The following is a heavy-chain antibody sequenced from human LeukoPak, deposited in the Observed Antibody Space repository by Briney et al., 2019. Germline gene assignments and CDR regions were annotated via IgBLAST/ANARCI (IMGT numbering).Heavy chain of an antibody. CDR3: ARTLRDLYSFDY. CDR2: ISGGTTYT. V-gene: IGHV3-11*03. Sequence: GSLRLSCAASGFTFSDYHMSWIRQAPGKGLEWVSYISGGTTYTNYADSVRGRFTISRDNAQNSLYLQMDSLRAEDTAVYYCARTLRDLYSFDYWGQGTLVTVSS. J-gene: IGHJ4*02. CDR1: GFTFSDYH. D-gene: IGHD3-16*01.